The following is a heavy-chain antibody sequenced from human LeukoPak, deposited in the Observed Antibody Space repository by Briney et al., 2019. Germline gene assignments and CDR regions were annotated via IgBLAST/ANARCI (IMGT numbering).Heavy chain of an antibody. CDR2: INHSGST. J-gene: IGHJ3*02. CDR1: GGSFSGYY. D-gene: IGHD3-10*01. CDR3: ARGREWFGELSAMAFDI. V-gene: IGHV4-34*01. Sequence: SETLSLTCAVYGGSFSGYYWSWIRQPPGKGLEWIGEINHSGSTNYNPSLKSRVTISVDTSKNQFSLKLSSVTAADTAVYYCARGREWFGELSAMAFDIWGQGTMVTVSS.